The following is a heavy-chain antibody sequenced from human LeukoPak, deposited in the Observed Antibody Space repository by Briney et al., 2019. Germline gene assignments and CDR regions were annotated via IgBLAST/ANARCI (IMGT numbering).Heavy chain of an antibody. CDR2: ISAYNGNT. CDR1: GGTFSSYA. Sequence: ASVKVSCKASGGTFSSYAISWVRQAPGQGLEWMGWISAYNGNTNYAQKLQGRVTMTTDTSTSTAYMELRSLRSDDTAVYYCAAISDFWSGYHIYWGQGTLVTVSS. D-gene: IGHD3-3*01. J-gene: IGHJ4*02. CDR3: AAISDFWSGYHIY. V-gene: IGHV1-18*01.